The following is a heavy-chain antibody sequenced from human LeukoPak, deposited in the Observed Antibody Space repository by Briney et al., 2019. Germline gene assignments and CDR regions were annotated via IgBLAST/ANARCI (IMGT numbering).Heavy chain of an antibody. CDR2: ISGSGGST. V-gene: IGHV3-23*01. CDR3: AKVKSETGSDYVWFSHFDY. J-gene: IGHJ4*02. D-gene: IGHD3-16*01. CDR1: GFTFSSYA. Sequence: GGSLRLSCAASGFTFSSYAMSWVRQAPGKGLEWVPAISGSGGSTYYADSVKGRFTISRDNSKNTLYLQMNSLRAEDTAVYYCAKVKSETGSDYVWFSHFDYWGQGTLVTVSS.